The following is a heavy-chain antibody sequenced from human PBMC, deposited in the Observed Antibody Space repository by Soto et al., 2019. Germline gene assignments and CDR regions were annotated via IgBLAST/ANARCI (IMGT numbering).Heavy chain of an antibody. CDR1: GFTFSKYG. D-gene: IGHD1-26*01. CDR2: VRSDEDTT. V-gene: IGHV3-23*01. J-gene: IGHJ4*02. CDR3: AKGKGIGATPDGANS. Sequence: EVQVLESGGGLVQPGGSLRLSCAGSGFTFSKYGMNWVRQAPGKGLEWVSGVRSDEDTTYNAESVKGRFTVSRDTSKNTVYLQMNSLRVEDPAVQYCAKGKGIGATPDGANSWGQGTLVTVSP.